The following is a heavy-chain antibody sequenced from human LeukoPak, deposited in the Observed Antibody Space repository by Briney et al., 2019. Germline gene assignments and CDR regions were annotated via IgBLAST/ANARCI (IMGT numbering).Heavy chain of an antibody. J-gene: IGHJ4*02. D-gene: IGHD2-21*02. CDR3: AKDRCGGDCYWFDY. Sequence: GXSLRLSCAASGFTFSSYGMHWVRQAPGKGLEWVAVIWYDGSNKYYADSVKGRFTISRDNSKNKLYLQMNSLRAEDTAVYYCAKDRCGGDCYWFDYWGQGTLVTVSS. V-gene: IGHV3-33*06. CDR1: GFTFSSYG. CDR2: IWYDGSNK.